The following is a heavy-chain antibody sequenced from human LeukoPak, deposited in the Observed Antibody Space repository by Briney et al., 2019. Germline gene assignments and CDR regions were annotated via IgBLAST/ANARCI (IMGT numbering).Heavy chain of an antibody. CDR3: ARDRGDTTSWYRPFDY. V-gene: IGHV4-4*02. J-gene: IGHJ4*02. Sequence: SETLSLTCTISNGSISSSLWWSWVRQSPGKGLEWIGEVYHSGSTNYNPSFKSRVTMSIDKSKNEFTLNLRSVTAADTAVYYCARDRGDTTSWYRPFDYWGQGTLVTVPS. CDR1: NGSISSSLW. D-gene: IGHD1-1*01. CDR2: VYHSGST.